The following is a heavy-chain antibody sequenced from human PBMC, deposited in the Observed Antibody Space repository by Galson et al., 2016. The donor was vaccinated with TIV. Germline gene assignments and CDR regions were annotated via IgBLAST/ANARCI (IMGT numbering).Heavy chain of an antibody. J-gene: IGHJ3*02. CDR3: AKIGQEHDAFDI. V-gene: IGHV1-2*04. D-gene: IGHD1/OR15-1a*01. CDR1: GYTFTEYY. CDR2: INPNSGGT. Sequence: SVKVSCKASGYTFTEYYIHWVRQAPGQGLEWMGWINPNSGGTMYAQKFQGWVTMTRDTSITTAYTELSRLKSDDTAVYYCAKIGQEHDAFDIWGQGTIVTVFS.